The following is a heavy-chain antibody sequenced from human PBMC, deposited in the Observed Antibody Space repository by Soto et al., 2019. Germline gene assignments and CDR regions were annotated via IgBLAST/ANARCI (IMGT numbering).Heavy chain of an antibody. CDR3: TTHHYLTGYYAWFDP. V-gene: IGHV3-15*01. D-gene: IGHD3-9*01. CDR2: IKSKTDGGTT. CDR1: GFTFSNAW. J-gene: IGHJ5*02. Sequence: EVQLVESGGGLVKPGGSLRLSCAASGFTFSNAWMSWVRQAPGKGLEWVGRIKSKTDGGTTDYAAPVKGRFTISRDDSQNMLYLQMNTLKTEDTAVYYCTTHHYLTGYYAWFDPWGQGILVTVSS.